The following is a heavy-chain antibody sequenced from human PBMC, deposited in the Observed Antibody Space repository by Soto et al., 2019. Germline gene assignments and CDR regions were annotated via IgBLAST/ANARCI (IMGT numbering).Heavy chain of an antibody. Sequence: EVQLVESEGGLVQRGGSLGLSCAASGFTFDYYWMHWVRQAPGQGLVWVAHIQNDGSRTTYADSVKGRFTMSRDNAKNTMYLQMNSLGAEDTAVYYCARGNLGGFDLWGQGTTVTVSS. CDR3: ARGNLGGFDL. CDR1: GFTFDYYW. V-gene: IGHV3-74*01. J-gene: IGHJ3*01. D-gene: IGHD4-4*01. CDR2: IQNDGSRT.